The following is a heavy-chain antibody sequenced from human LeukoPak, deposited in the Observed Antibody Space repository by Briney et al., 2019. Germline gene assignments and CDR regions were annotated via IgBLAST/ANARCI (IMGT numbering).Heavy chain of an antibody. V-gene: IGHV3-23*01. CDR3: AKKVVVAATERAPVDY. CDR2: ISGSGGST. Sequence: PGGSLRLSCAASGFTFSSYAMSWVRQAPGKGLEWVSAISGSGGSTYYADSVKGRFTISRDNSKNTLYLQMNSLRAEDTAVYYCAKKVVVAATERAPVDYWGQGTLVTVSS. D-gene: IGHD2-15*01. CDR1: GFTFSSYA. J-gene: IGHJ4*02.